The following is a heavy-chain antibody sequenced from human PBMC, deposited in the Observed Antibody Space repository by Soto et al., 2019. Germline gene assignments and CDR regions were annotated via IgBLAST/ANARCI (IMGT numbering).Heavy chain of an antibody. V-gene: IGHV3-48*04. J-gene: IGHJ6*03. CDR3: ASDSGYGIYFYYYMDV. CDR2: ISSSSSTI. CDR1: GFTFSSYS. Sequence: GGSLRLSCAASGFTFSSYSMNWVRQAPGKGLEWVSYISSSSSTIYYADSVKGRFTIARDNAKNSLYLQMNSLRAEDTAVYYCASDSGYGIYFYYYMDVWGKGTSVTVSS. D-gene: IGHD5-12*01.